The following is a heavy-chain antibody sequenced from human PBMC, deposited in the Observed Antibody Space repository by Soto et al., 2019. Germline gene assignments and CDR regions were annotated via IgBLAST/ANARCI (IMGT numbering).Heavy chain of an antibody. D-gene: IGHD6-25*01. J-gene: IGHJ4*02. CDR3: ASAAQVWRPFDS. V-gene: IGHV4-59*01. CDR1: GTSIGNYY. CDR2: IYYSGST. Sequence: PSETLSLTCTVSGTSIGNYYWSWIRQPPGKGLEWIGYIYYSGSTNYNPSLKSRATISVDTSKKQFSLKVKSVTAADTAVYYCASAAQVWRPFDSWGQGTLVTVSS.